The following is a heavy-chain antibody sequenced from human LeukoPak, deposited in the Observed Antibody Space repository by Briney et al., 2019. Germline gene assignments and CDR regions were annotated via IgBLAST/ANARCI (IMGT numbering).Heavy chain of an antibody. D-gene: IGHD5-12*01. CDR2: IYYSGST. CDR1: GGSISSGGYY. CDR3: ARGVVIVATMLSYFDY. J-gene: IGHJ4*02. V-gene: IGHV4-31*03. Sequence: RPSETLSLTCTVSGGSISSGGYYWSWIRQHPGKGLEWIGYIYYSGSTYYNPSLKSRVTISVDTSKNQFSLKLSSVTAADTAVYYCARGVVIVATMLSYFDYWGQGTLVTASS.